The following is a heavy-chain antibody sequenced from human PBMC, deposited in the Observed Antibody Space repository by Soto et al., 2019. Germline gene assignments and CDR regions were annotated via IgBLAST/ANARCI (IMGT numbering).Heavy chain of an antibody. CDR1: GYTFTSYG. Sequence: QVQLVQSGAEVKKPGASVKVSCKASGYTFTSYGISWVRQAPGQGLEWMGWISAYNGNTNYAQKLQGRVTMTTDTNMSTAYMELRSVRCGDKVVYYSARDAAVGIFDYWGQRAMVTVSS. CDR3: ARDAAVGIFDY. CDR2: ISAYNGNT. V-gene: IGHV1-18*01. D-gene: IGHD1-26*01. J-gene: IGHJ4*02.